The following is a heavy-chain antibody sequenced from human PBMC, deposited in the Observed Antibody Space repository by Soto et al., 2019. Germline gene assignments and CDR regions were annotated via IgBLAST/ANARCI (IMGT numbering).Heavy chain of an antibody. CDR2: ISAYNGNT. Sequence: ASVKLSCKASGYAFTSCASCWARQAPGQGLEWMGWISAYNGNTNYAQKLQGRVTMTTDTSTSTAYMELRSLRSDDTAVYYCARAYYYDSSGYYPGGWFDPWGQGTLVTVSS. J-gene: IGHJ5*02. V-gene: IGHV1-18*01. CDR3: ARAYYYDSSGYYPGGWFDP. CDR1: GYAFTSCA. D-gene: IGHD3-22*01.